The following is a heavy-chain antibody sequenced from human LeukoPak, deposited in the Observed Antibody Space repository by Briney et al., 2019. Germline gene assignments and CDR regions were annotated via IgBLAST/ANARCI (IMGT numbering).Heavy chain of an antibody. CDR2: IKSKTDGGTT. CDR1: GFTFSNAW. Sequence: GGSLRLSCAASGFTFSNAWMSWVRQAPGKGLEWVGRIKSKTDGGTTVYAAPVKGRFIISRDDSKNTLYLQINSLKTEDTAVYYCTTVGFYYDSSPSGSWGQGTLVTVSS. CDR3: TTVGFYYDSSPSGS. D-gene: IGHD3-22*01. J-gene: IGHJ4*02. V-gene: IGHV3-15*01.